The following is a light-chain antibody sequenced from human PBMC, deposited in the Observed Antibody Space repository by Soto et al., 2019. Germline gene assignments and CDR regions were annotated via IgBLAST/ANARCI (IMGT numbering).Light chain of an antibody. CDR1: RIVISNY. CDR2: GAS. V-gene: IGKV3-20*01. Sequence: ESVLAQSPGTLSLSPGEGATLSCRSSRIVISNYLAWYQKKPGQAPRLLIYGASNRATGVPDRFSGSGSGTDFTLTIRGLESEDFAVYFCQKYDTSPYSFGPGTKLGIK. J-gene: IGKJ2*03. CDR3: QKYDTSPYS.